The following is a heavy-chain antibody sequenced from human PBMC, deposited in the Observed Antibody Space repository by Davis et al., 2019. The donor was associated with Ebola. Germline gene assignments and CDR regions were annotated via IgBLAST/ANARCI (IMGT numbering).Heavy chain of an antibody. CDR1: GFSFRDHY. D-gene: IGHD5-12*01. CDR2: ISSSGKII. J-gene: IGHJ4*02. CDR3: ARDVGSGYDFDY. V-gene: IGHV3-11*01. Sequence: GESLKISCAASGFSFRDHYMSWIRQAPGRGLEWISYISSSGKIIYYADSVRGRFTISRDNVKKSVDLQMSSLRVDDTAVYYCARDVGSGYDFDYWGQGTLVTVSS.